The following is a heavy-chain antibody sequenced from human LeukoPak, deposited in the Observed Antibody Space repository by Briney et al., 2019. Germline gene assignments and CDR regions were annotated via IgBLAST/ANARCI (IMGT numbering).Heavy chain of an antibody. CDR3: ARIPYCSSTNCYPSDY. D-gene: IGHD2-2*01. CDR2: INSDGSST. Sequence: GGSLRLSCAASGFTFSSCWMHWVRQAPGKGLVWVSRINSDGSSTSYADSVKGRFTISRDNAKNTLYLQMNSLRAEDTAVYYCARIPYCSSTNCYPSDYWGQGTLVTVSS. V-gene: IGHV3-74*01. J-gene: IGHJ4*02. CDR1: GFTFSSCW.